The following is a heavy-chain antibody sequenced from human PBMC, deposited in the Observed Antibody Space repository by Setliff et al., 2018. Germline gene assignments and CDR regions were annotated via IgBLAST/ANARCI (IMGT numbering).Heavy chain of an antibody. J-gene: IGHJ4*02. CDR2: ISWDGTRT. CDR1: GFTFDDYA. D-gene: IGHD2-15*01. CDR3: VKDTGNGGNTGLDY. V-gene: IGHV3-43D*04. Sequence: GSLRLSCSTSGFTFDDYAMHWVRQAPGKGLEWVSLISWDGTRTNYVDSLKGRVTISRDNSKNSLFLQMNSLRVEDTALYYCVKDTGNGGNTGLDYWGQGTLVTVPQ.